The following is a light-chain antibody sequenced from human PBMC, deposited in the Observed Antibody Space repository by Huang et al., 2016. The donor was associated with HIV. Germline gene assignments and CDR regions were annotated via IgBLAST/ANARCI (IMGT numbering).Light chain of an antibody. V-gene: IGKV3-15*01. CDR3: QQYSNWPPMYT. CDR1: KSLTNK. CDR2: STS. Sequence: VVMTQSPGTLSVSPGKRATLSCKTSKSLTNKLVWYQQKHGHAPRLLSYSTSTRATGVPARFSGVGSGTEFTLTISSLQSEDFGIYYCQQYSNWPPMYTFGQGTKLEI. J-gene: IGKJ2*01.